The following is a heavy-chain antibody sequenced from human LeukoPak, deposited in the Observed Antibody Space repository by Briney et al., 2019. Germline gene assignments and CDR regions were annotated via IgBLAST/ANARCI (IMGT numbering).Heavy chain of an antibody. J-gene: IGHJ5*02. CDR2: ISGSGGST. Sequence: PGGSLRLSCAASGFTFSSYAMSWVRQAPGKGLEWVSAISGSGGSTYYADSVKGRFTIYRDNSKNTLYLQMNSLRAEDTAVYYCAKQSDILTGWMWFDPWGQGTLVTVSS. D-gene: IGHD3-9*01. CDR3: AKQSDILTGWMWFDP. V-gene: IGHV3-23*01. CDR1: GFTFSSYA.